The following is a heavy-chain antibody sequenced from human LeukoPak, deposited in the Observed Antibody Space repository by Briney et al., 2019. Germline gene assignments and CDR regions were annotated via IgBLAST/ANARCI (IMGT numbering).Heavy chain of an antibody. CDR2: IYYSGST. CDR1: GGSISSSSYY. Sequence: SETLSLTCTVSGGSISSSSYYWGWIRQPPGKGLEWIGSIYYSGSTYYNPSLESRVTISVDTSKNQFSLKLSSVTAADSAVYYCARQLYYYDSSGYFDNWGQGTLVTVSS. D-gene: IGHD3-22*01. CDR3: ARQLYYYDSSGYFDN. J-gene: IGHJ4*02. V-gene: IGHV4-39*01.